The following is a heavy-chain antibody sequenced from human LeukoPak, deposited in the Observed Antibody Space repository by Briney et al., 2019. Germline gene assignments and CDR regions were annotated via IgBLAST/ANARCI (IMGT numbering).Heavy chain of an antibody. CDR1: GGSISSYY. J-gene: IGHJ4*02. CDR2: IYYSGST. V-gene: IGHV4-59*08. D-gene: IGHD1-14*01. Sequence: SETLSLTCTVSGGSISSYYWSWIRQPPGKGLEWIGYIYYSGSTNYNPSLKSRVTISVDTSKNQFSLKLSSVTAADTAVYYCASLTSMVDYWGQGTLVTVSS. CDR3: ASLTSMVDY.